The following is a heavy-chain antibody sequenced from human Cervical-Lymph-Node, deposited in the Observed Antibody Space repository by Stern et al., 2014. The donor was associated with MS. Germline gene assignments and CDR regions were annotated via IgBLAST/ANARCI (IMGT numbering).Heavy chain of an antibody. D-gene: IGHD3-3*01. CDR3: ATDRDDFRSGYSAPTKGYGLDV. J-gene: IGHJ6*02. V-gene: IGHV1-24*01. Sequence: QMQLVQSGAEVKKPGASVKVSCKVSGYTLTELSMHWVRQAPGKGLEWMGGFDPEDGETIYAQKFQGRVTMTEETSTDTAYMELSSLRSEDTAVYYCATDRDDFRSGYSAPTKGYGLDVWGQGTTVTVTS. CDR1: GYTLTELS. CDR2: FDPEDGET.